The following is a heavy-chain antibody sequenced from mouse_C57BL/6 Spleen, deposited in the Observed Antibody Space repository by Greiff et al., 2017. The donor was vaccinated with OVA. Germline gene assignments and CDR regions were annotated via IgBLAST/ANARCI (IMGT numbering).Heavy chain of an antibody. CDR3: ARWDYGSSCDDAY. CDR2: INPNSGST. J-gene: IGHJ3*01. Sequence: QVQLQQPGAELVKPGASVKLSCKASGYTFTSYWMHWVKQRPGQGLEWIGMINPNSGSTNYHEKFKSKATLTVAKSSSTASMQLSCLTSEDSAVYYCARWDYGSSCDDAYWGQGTLVTVSA. V-gene: IGHV1-64*01. CDR1: GYTFTSYW. D-gene: IGHD1-1*01.